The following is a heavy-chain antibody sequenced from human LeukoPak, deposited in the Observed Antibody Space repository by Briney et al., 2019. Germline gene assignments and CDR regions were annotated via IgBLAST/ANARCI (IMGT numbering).Heavy chain of an antibody. V-gene: IGHV3-30*02. CDR1: GSTFSTYG. Sequence: GGSLRLSCAASGSTFSTYGMHWVRQAPGKGLEWVTFIQYDGTNKYYADSVKGRFTISRDNSKNTVFLHMSSLRTEDTAVYYCARSLTMVRAYDYWGQGTLVTVSS. CDR2: IQYDGTNK. CDR3: ARSLTMVRAYDY. J-gene: IGHJ4*02. D-gene: IGHD3-10*01.